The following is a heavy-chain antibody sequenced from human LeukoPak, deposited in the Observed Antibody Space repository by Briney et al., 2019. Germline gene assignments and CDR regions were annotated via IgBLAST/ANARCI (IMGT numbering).Heavy chain of an antibody. D-gene: IGHD3-22*01. J-gene: IGHJ6*03. CDR2: ISYDGSSK. CDR3: ARHRRITMLAVVTYSHYYSLDV. V-gene: IGHV3-30*04. Sequence: GGSLRLSCAASGFTFSTYAMHWVRQAPGKGLEWVAVISYDGSSKYYADSVKGRFTISRDNSKNTLYLQMNSLRAEDTAVYYCARHRRITMLAVVTYSHYYSLDVWGKGTTVTIS. CDR1: GFTFSTYA.